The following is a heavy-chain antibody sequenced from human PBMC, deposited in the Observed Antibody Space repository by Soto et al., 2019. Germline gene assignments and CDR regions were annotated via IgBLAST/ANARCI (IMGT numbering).Heavy chain of an antibody. V-gene: IGHV4-59*08. CDR1: GGSITNYY. CDR3: ARHGFGSLHGLVDV. Sequence: QVQLQESGPGLVKPSETLSLTCTVSGGSITNYYCSWFRQPPGKGLEWIGYIQYNGYSAYNLSLKRPVPISMDTSKTQFSLMLESVTATDTAVYYCARHGFGSLHGLVDVWGQGTTVIVSS. CDR2: IQYNGYS. J-gene: IGHJ6*02. D-gene: IGHD3-10*01.